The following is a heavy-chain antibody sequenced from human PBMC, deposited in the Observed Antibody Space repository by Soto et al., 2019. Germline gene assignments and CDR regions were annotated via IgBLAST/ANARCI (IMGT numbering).Heavy chain of an antibody. CDR1: GGSVSSGSYY. D-gene: IGHD4-4*01. V-gene: IGHV4-61*01. Sequence: QVQLQESGPGLVKPSETLSLTCTVSGGSVSSGSYYWSWIRQPPGKGLEWIGYIYYSGSTNYNPSLKRRVPISVDTSKNQFSLKLSSVTAADTAVYYCARAVTVTTIGYWGQGTLVTVSS. CDR2: IYYSGST. J-gene: IGHJ4*02. CDR3: ARAVTVTTIGY.